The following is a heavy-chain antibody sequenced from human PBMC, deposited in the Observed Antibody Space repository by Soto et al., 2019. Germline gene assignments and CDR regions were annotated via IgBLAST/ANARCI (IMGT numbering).Heavy chain of an antibody. Sequence: LRLSCAASGFTFSSYSMNWVRQAPGKGLEWVSSISSSSSYIYYADSVKGRFTISRDNAKNSLYLQMNGLRAEDTAVYYCARVTSDGGWYAHRSLDYYYYGMDVWGQGTTVTVSS. V-gene: IGHV3-21*01. CDR2: ISSSSSYI. CDR1: GFTFSSYS. J-gene: IGHJ6*02. D-gene: IGHD6-19*01. CDR3: ARVTSDGGWYAHRSLDYYYYGMDV.